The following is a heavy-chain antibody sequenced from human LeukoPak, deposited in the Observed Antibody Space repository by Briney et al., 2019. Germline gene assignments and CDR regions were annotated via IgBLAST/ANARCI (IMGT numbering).Heavy chain of an antibody. CDR1: GFTFSSYA. J-gene: IGHJ4*02. D-gene: IGHD6-13*01. CDR3: AKGGASSSWYPYYFDY. V-gene: IGHV3-23*01. Sequence: GGSLRLSCAASGFTFSSYAMSWVCQVPGKGLEWVSAISGSGGSTYYADSVKGRFTISRDNSKNTLYLQMNSLRAEDTAVYYCAKGGASSSWYPYYFDYWGQGTLVTVSS. CDR2: ISGSGGST.